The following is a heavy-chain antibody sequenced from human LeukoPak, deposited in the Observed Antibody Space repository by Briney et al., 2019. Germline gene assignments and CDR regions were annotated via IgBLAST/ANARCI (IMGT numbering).Heavy chain of an antibody. Sequence: GESLRLSCAASGFTFSSYGMHWVRQAPGKGLEWVAVIWYDGSNKYYADSVKGRFTISRDNSKNTLYLQVNSLRAEDTAVYYCAREGLPGYFDYWGQGTLVTVSP. CDR1: GFTFSSYG. J-gene: IGHJ4*02. V-gene: IGHV3-33*01. CDR2: IWYDGSNK. CDR3: AREGLPGYFDY.